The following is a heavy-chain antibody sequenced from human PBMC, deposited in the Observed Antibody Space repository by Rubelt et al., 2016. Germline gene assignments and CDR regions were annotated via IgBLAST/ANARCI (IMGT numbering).Heavy chain of an antibody. CDR1: GGSISSSSYY. D-gene: IGHD6-13*01. V-gene: IGHV4-39*07. CDR2: IYYSGST. Sequence: QLQLQESGPGLVKPSETLSLTCTVSGGSISSSSYYWGWIRQPPGKGLEWIGSIYYSGSTYSNPSLKSRVTISVDTAKNQCALKLSSVTAADTAVYYCARALAAAGNEPFDYWGQGTLVTVSS. J-gene: IGHJ4*02. CDR3: ARALAAAGNEPFDY.